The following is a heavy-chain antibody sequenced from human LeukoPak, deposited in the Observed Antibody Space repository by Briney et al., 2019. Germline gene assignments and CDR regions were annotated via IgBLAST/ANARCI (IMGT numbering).Heavy chain of an antibody. Sequence: GGPLRLSCAASGFTFSSYAMSWVRQAPGKGLEWVSAISGSGGSTYYADSVKGRFTISRDNSKNTLYLQMNSLRAEDTAVYFCASHAHDYDSSGYFDSWGQGALVTVSS. V-gene: IGHV3-23*01. CDR3: ASHAHDYDSSGYFDS. J-gene: IGHJ4*02. CDR2: ISGSGGST. CDR1: GFTFSSYA. D-gene: IGHD3-22*01.